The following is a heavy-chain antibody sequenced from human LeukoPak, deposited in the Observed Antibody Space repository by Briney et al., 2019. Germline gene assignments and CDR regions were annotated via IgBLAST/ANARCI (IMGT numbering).Heavy chain of an antibody. D-gene: IGHD3-3*01. CDR1: GYTFTSYY. CDR3: ARTILWSAYSPHDY. J-gene: IGHJ4*02. CDR2: VNPNSGDT. Sequence: ASLKVSCKASGYTFTSYYLHWVRQAPGQGLDWMGWVNPNSGDTYYAQKFHGRVTMTRDTSITTAYMELSSLRSDDTAVYYCARTILWSAYSPHDYWGQGTLVTVSS. V-gene: IGHV1-2*02.